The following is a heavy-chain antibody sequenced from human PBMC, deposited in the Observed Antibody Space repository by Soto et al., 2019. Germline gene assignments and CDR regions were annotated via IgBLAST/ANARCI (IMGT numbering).Heavy chain of an antibody. CDR2: ISGSGGST. J-gene: IGHJ6*02. CDR3: ARRHYCRGDCTINPDYYYGMDV. Sequence: GGSLRLSCVASGFTFRNYAMSWGRQAPGKGLEWVLGISGSGGSTYYVDSVQGQVTISADMSISTAYLQWSSLKASDTAIYYCARRHYCRGDCTINPDYYYGMDVWGQGTTVTVSS. CDR1: GFTFRNYA. D-gene: IGHD2-21*02. V-gene: IGHV3-23*02.